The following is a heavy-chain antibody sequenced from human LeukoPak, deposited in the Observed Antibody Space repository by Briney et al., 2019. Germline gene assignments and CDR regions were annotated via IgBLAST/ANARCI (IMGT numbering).Heavy chain of an antibody. CDR1: GYSIRSGFY. CDR2: IYHSGIT. Sequence: SEALSLTCTVSGYSIRSGFYWGWMRQPPGKGLEWIGNIYHSGITYYTPSLKSRVTISVDTSKNQFYLNLSSVTAADTAVYYCARAVGAFDWLPLFDFWGQGALVTVSS. D-gene: IGHD3-9*01. J-gene: IGHJ4*02. CDR3: ARAVGAFDWLPLFDF. V-gene: IGHV4-38-2*02.